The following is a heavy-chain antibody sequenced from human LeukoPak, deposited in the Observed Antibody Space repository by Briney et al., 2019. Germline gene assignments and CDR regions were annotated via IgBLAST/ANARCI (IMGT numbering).Heavy chain of an antibody. V-gene: IGHV3-30*02. CDR2: IRYDGSNK. J-gene: IGHJ4*02. D-gene: IGHD6-19*01. CDR3: AKLIRGASVAVAGSDY. CDR1: GFTFSSYG. Sequence: SGVSLRLSCAASGFTFSSYGMHWVRQAPGKGLEWVAFIRYDGSNKYYADSVKGRFTISRDNSKNTLYLQMNSLRAEDTAVYYCAKLIRGASVAVAGSDYWGQGTLVTVSS.